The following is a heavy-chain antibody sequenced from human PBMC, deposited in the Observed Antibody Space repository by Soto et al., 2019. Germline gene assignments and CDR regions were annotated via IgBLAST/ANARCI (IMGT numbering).Heavy chain of an antibody. CDR1: GLTFSSYS. CDR3: ARDGVDSGYDRGARVYYYGMDV. D-gene: IGHD5-12*01. CDR2: ISISSSYI. V-gene: IGHV3-21*01. J-gene: IGHJ6*02. Sequence: GGSLRISCAASGLTFSSYSMNWVRQAPGKGLEWVSSISISSSYIYYADSVKGRFTISRDNAKNSLYLQMNSLRAEDTAVYYCARDGVDSGYDRGARVYYYGMDVWGQGTTVTVSS.